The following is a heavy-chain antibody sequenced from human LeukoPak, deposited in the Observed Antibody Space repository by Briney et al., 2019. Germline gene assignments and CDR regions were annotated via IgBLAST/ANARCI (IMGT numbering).Heavy chain of an antibody. Sequence: GGSESLPCAASGFTFSRFGMHWVRQAPGKGLEWVAVIWYDGSNKYYADSVKGRFTISRDNSKNTLYLEMNSLRAEDTAVYYCARDYYYDSSGYWDCYFDYWVQATLACVSS. CDR2: IWYDGSNK. CDR3: ARDYYYDSSGYWDCYFDY. V-gene: IGHV3-33*01. D-gene: IGHD3-22*01. J-gene: IGHJ4*02. CDR1: GFTFSRFG.